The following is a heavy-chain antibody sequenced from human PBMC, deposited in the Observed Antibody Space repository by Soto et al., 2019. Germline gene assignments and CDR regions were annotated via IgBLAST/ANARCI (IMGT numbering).Heavy chain of an antibody. Sequence: LSLTCTVSGGSISSYYWSWIRQPPGKGLEWIGYIYYSGSTNYNPSLKSRVTISVDTSKNQFSLKLSSVTAADTAVYYCARVLPLGYCSGGSCYPTASFDYWGQGTLVTVSS. CDR1: GGSISSYY. J-gene: IGHJ4*02. V-gene: IGHV4-59*01. CDR3: ARVLPLGYCSGGSCYPTASFDY. CDR2: IYYSGST. D-gene: IGHD2-15*01.